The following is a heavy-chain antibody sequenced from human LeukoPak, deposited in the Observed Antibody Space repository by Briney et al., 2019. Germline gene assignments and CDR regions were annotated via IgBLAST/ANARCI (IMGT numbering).Heavy chain of an antibody. CDR3: AKDLGGLRDYYDSSGYYSVQGAFDI. V-gene: IGHV3-23*01. CDR1: GFTFSSYA. Sequence: PGGSLRLSCAASGFTFSSYAMSWVRQAPGKGLEWVSAISGSGGSTYYADSVKGRFTISRDNSKNTLYLQMNSLRAEDTAVYYCAKDLGGLRDYYDSSGYYSVQGAFDIWGQGAMVTVSS. D-gene: IGHD3-22*01. J-gene: IGHJ3*02. CDR2: ISGSGGST.